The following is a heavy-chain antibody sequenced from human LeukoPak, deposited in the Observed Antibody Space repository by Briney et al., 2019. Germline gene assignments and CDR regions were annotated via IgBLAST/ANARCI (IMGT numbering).Heavy chain of an antibody. CDR3: ATHYDFWSGYYSLDV. J-gene: IGHJ6*02. V-gene: IGHV4-39*01. Sequence: SETLSLTRTVSGGSISSSSYYWGWIRQPPGKGLEWIGSIYYSGSTYYNPSLKSRVTISVDTSKNQFSLKLSSVTAADTAVYYCATHYDFWSGYYSLDVWGQGTTVTVSS. D-gene: IGHD3-3*01. CDR1: GGSISSSSYY. CDR2: IYYSGST.